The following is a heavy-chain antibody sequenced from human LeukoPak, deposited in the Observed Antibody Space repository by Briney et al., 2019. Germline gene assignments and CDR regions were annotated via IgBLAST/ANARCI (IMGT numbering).Heavy chain of an antibody. Sequence: GGSLRLSCAASGFTFSSYSTNWVRQAPGKGLEWVSFISSSSTYIYYADSLKGRFTISRDNSKNTLYLQMNSLRAEDTAVYYCAKGHYGSGSYWNFDNWGQGTLVTVSS. D-gene: IGHD3-10*01. CDR2: ISSSSTYI. J-gene: IGHJ4*02. CDR3: AKGHYGSGSYWNFDN. CDR1: GFTFSSYS. V-gene: IGHV3-21*01.